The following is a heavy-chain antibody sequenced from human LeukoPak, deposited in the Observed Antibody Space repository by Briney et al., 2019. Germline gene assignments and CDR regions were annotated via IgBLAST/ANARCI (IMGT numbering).Heavy chain of an antibody. V-gene: IGHV3-21*01. D-gene: IGHD6-19*01. Sequence: GGSLRLSCAASGFTFSSYSINWVRQAPGKGLEWVSSISSSSGYIYYADSVKGRFTISRDNAKNSLYLQMNSLRAEDTAVYYCARESGSASFDYWGQGTLVTGSS. CDR3: ARESGSASFDY. J-gene: IGHJ4*02. CDR1: GFTFSSYS. CDR2: ISSSSGYI.